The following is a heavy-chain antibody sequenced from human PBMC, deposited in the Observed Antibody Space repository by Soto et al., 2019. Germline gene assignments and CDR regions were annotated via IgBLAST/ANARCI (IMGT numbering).Heavy chain of an antibody. J-gene: IGHJ4*02. CDR1: GRSFSGYY. Sequence: QVQLQQWGAGLLKPSETLSLTCAVYGRSFSGYYWNWIRQPPGKGLEWIGEINHSGSTNYNPSIKSLVTISVDTSKYQFSLKLSSVTAADTAVYYCARGWGRIFDYWGQGTLVTVSS. CDR2: INHSGST. CDR3: ARGWGRIFDY. V-gene: IGHV4-34*01. D-gene: IGHD7-27*01.